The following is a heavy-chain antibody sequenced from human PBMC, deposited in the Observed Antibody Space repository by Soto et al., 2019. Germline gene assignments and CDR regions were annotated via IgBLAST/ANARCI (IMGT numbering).Heavy chain of an antibody. CDR3: ARSTLVVVTLFDY. CDR1: GFTFSSYW. J-gene: IGHJ4*02. D-gene: IGHD3-22*01. V-gene: IGHV3-7*03. Sequence: PGGSLRLSCVASGFTFSSYWMSWVRQAPGKGLEWVANIKQDGSEKYYVDSVKGRFTISRDNAKNSLYLQMNSLRAEDTAVYYCARSTLVVVTLFDYWGQGTLVTVSS. CDR2: IKQDGSEK.